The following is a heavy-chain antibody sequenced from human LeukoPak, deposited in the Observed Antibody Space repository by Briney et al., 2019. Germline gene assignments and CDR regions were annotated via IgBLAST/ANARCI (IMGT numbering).Heavy chain of an antibody. CDR2: IKDKVNNYAT. J-gene: IGHJ4*02. D-gene: IGHD1-26*01. CDR3: TRLDSGSFRFDY. V-gene: IGHV3-73*01. CDR1: GFSLSGSA. Sequence: PGGSLRLSCAASGFSLSGSAMHWVRQASGKGLEGVGRIKDKVNNYATAYAASVKGRFTISRDDSKNTAYLQMNSLKTDDTAVYYCTRLDSGSFRFDYWGQGSLVTVSS.